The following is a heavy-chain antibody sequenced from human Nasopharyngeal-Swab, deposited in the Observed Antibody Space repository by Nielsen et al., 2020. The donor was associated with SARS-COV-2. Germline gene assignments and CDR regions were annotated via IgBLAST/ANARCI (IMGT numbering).Heavy chain of an antibody. D-gene: IGHD6-13*01. CDR3: ARMDFIASRDY. V-gene: IGHV3-53*01. Sequence: WIRQPPGKGLEWVAVIYSRGETHYTDSVRGRFTISRDNSKNMVNLQLNGLRAEDTAVYYCARMDFIASRDYWGQGTLVTVSS. CDR2: IYSRGET. J-gene: IGHJ4*02.